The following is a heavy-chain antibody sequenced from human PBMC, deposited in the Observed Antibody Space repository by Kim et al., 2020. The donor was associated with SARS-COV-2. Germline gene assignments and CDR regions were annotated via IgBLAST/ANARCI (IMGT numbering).Heavy chain of an antibody. J-gene: IGHJ4*02. Sequence: TNYAGSVKGRFTISRDNAKNSLYLQMNSLRAEDTAVYYCARKGGYNTGDYWGQGTLVTVSS. D-gene: IGHD5-12*01. V-gene: IGHV3-11*03. CDR3: ARKGGYNTGDY. CDR2: T.